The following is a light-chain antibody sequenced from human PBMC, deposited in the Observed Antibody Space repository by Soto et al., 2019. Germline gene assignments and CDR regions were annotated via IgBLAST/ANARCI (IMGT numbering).Light chain of an antibody. CDR3: QQYGSSGT. CDR1: PSVTNF. Sequence: PGERATLSCRASPSVTNFLAWYQQKPGQAPRLLIYGASSRATGIPDRFSGSGSGTDFTLTISRLEPEDFAVYYCQQYGSSGTFGQGTKVDIK. V-gene: IGKV3-20*01. CDR2: GAS. J-gene: IGKJ1*01.